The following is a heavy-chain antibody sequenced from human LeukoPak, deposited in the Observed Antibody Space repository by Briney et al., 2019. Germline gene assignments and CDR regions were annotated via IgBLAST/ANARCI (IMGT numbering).Heavy chain of an antibody. Sequence: GGSLRLSCAASGFTFSSYAMSWVRQAPGKGLEWVSAISGSGGSTYYADSVKGRFTISRDNSKNTLYLQMNSLRAEDTAVYYCAKRRVGHYDILTGYLGPLDYWGQGTLVTVSS. V-gene: IGHV3-23*01. CDR1: GFTFSSYA. D-gene: IGHD3-9*01. CDR3: AKRRVGHYDILTGYLGPLDY. CDR2: ISGSGGST. J-gene: IGHJ4*02.